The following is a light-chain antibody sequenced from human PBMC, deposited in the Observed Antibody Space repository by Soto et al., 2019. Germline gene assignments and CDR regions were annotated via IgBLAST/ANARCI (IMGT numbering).Light chain of an antibody. J-gene: IGKJ5*01. Sequence: IVLTQPPGILSLSPGERATLSCRASQSVSSSYLAWYQQKPGQAPRLPIYGASSRATGIPDRFSGSGSGTDFTLTISRLEPEDFAVYYCQQYGSSITFGQGTRLEIK. CDR2: GAS. CDR3: QQYGSSIT. V-gene: IGKV3-20*01. CDR1: QSVSSSY.